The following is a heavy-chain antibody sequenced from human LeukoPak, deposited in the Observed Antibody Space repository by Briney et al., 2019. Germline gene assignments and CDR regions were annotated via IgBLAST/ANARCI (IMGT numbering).Heavy chain of an antibody. D-gene: IGHD4-17*01. CDR3: ARDSHDYGDSDHFDY. V-gene: IGHV3-21*01. CDR2: ISSSSTYI. Sequence: GGSLRLSCAASGFTFSTYTMNWVRQAPGKGLEWVSSISSSSTYIYYADSLKGRFTISRDNAKNPLYLQMNSLRAEDTAVYYCARDSHDYGDSDHFDYWGQGTLVTVSS. CDR1: GFTFSTYT. J-gene: IGHJ4*02.